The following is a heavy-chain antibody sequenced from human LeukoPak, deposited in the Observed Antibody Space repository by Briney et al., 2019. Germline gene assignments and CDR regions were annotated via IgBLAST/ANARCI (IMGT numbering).Heavy chain of an antibody. V-gene: IGHV1-45*02. CDR3: ARSNAEEYFQH. Sequence: EASVKVSCKASGYTFTYRYLHWVRQPPGQALEWMGWITPFNGNTNYAQKFQDRVTITRDRSMSTAYMELSSLRSEDTAMYYCARSNAEEYFQHWGQGTLVTVSS. CDR2: ITPFNGNT. CDR1: GYTFTYRY. J-gene: IGHJ1*01. D-gene: IGHD1-1*01.